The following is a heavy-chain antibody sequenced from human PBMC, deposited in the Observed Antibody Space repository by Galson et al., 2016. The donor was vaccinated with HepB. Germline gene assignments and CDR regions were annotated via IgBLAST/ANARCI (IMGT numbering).Heavy chain of an antibody. Sequence: YLILSCAASGFTFNTYSMNWARQPPGNGLEWVSSLSPSSDYIYHADSVKGRFTISRDNAENSLYLQMNSLRDEDTAVYYCAREGGFDWFIDYWGQGTLVTVSS. J-gene: IGHJ4*02. CDR3: AREGGFDWFIDY. V-gene: IGHV3-21*01. CDR1: GFTFNTYS. D-gene: IGHD3-9*01. CDR2: LSPSSDYI.